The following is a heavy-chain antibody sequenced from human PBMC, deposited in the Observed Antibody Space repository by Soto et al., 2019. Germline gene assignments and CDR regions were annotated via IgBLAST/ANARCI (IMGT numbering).Heavy chain of an antibody. CDR3: TREGPQVYCSSTSFPYGYYYYYYGMDV. CDR2: IRSKAYGGTT. V-gene: IGHV3-49*04. D-gene: IGHD2-2*01. CDR1: GFTFGDYA. Sequence: PGGSLRPSCTASGFTFGDYAMSWVRQAPGKGLEWVGFIRSKAYGGTTEYAASVKGRFTITRDDSKSIAYLQMNSLKTEDTAVYYCTREGPQVYCSSTSFPYGYYYYYYGMDVWGQGTTVTVSS. J-gene: IGHJ6*02.